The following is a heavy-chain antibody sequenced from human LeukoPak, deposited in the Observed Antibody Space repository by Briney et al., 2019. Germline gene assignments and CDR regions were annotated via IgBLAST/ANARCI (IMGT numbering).Heavy chain of an antibody. J-gene: IGHJ4*02. CDR2: INHSGST. CDR1: GGSFSGYY. Sequence: SETLSLTCAVYGGSFSGYYWSWIRQPPGKGLEWIGEINHSGSTNYNPSLKSRVTISVDTSKNQFSLKLSSVTAADTAVYYCAREGYGGKSNYWGQGTLVTVSS. CDR3: AREGYGGKSNY. V-gene: IGHV4-34*01. D-gene: IGHD4-23*01.